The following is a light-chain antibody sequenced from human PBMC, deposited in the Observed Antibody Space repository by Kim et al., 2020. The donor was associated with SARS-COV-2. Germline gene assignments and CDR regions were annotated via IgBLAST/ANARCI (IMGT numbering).Light chain of an antibody. J-gene: IGLJ2*01. V-gene: IGLV3-19*01. CDR3: NSRDSSDNVV. CDR1: SLRSYY. Sequence: ALGKTVRITSKGDSLRSYYATWYQQKPGQAPIIVIYGKNIRPSGIPDRFSGSSSGNTASLTITGTQAGDEADYYCNSRDSSDNVVFGGGTQLTVL. CDR2: GKN.